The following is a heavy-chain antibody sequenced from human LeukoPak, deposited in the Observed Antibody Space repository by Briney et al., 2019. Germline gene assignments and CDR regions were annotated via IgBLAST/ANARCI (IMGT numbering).Heavy chain of an antibody. Sequence: GGSLRLSCAASGFTFSSYSMNWVRQAPGKGLEWVSTINANSGTTSYAASVRGRFTISRDNSKNTLYLQVNTLRADDTATYYCAKPISGGLAVTADWFHPWGQGTLVVVSS. CDR1: GFTFSSYS. J-gene: IGHJ5*01. CDR2: INANSGTT. D-gene: IGHD6-19*01. CDR3: AKPISGGLAVTADWFHP. V-gene: IGHV3-23*01.